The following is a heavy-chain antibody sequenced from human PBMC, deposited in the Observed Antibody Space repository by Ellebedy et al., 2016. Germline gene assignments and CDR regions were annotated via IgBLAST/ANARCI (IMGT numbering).Heavy chain of an antibody. J-gene: IGHJ6*02. Sequence: LRLSCAVSGGSISSGGYSWSWIRQPPGKGLEWIGYIYHSGITYYNPSLESRVTISVDRSKNQFSLNLSSVTAADTAVYYCARRNCGGDCYGMDVWGQGTTVTVSS. CDR2: IYHSGIT. CDR1: GGSISSGGYS. D-gene: IGHD2-21*01. V-gene: IGHV4-30-2*01. CDR3: ARRNCGGDCYGMDV.